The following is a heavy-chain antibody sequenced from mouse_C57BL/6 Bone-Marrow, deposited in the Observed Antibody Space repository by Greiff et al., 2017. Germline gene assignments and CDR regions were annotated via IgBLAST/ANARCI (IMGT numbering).Heavy chain of an antibody. J-gene: IGHJ4*01. CDR1: GFTFSDYG. V-gene: IGHV5-17*01. CDR2: ISSGSSTI. Sequence: DVMLVESGGGLVKPGGSLKLSCAASGFTFSDYGMHWVRQAPEKGLEWVAYISSGSSTIYYADTVKGRFTISRDNAKNTLFLQMTRLRAEDTAMYYCARRYAMDYWGQGTSVTVSS. CDR3: ARRYAMDY.